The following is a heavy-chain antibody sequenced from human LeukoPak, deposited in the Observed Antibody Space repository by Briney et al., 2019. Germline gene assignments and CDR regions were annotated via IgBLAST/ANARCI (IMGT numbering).Heavy chain of an antibody. D-gene: IGHD6-6*01. V-gene: IGHV3-23*01. CDR2: ISGSGGST. CDR1: GFTFSSYA. J-gene: IGHJ5*02. CDR3: AKDRLLYSSSSLQPPPYPNWFDP. Sequence: PGGSLRLPCAASGFTFSSYAMSWVRQAPGKGLEWVSAISGSGGSTYYADSVKGRFTISRDNSKNTLYLQMNSLRAEDTAVYYCAKDRLLYSSSSLQPPPYPNWFDPWGQGTLVTVSS.